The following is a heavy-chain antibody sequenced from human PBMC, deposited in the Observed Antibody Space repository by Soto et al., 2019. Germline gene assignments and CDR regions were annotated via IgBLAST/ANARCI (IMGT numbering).Heavy chain of an antibody. D-gene: IGHD6-19*01. CDR1: GGTFSSYA. Sequence: SVKVSCKASGGTFSSYAISWVRQAPGQGLEWMGGIVPIFGTANYAQKFQGRVTITADESTSTAYMELSSLGSEDTAVYYCARRDLSIAVAGTDPSGIFDYWGQGTLVTVSS. J-gene: IGHJ4*02. V-gene: IGHV1-69*13. CDR2: IVPIFGTA. CDR3: ARRDLSIAVAGTDPSGIFDY.